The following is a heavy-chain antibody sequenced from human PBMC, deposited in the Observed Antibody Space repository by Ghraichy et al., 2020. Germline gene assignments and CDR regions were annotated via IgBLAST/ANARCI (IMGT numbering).Heavy chain of an antibody. CDR1: GFTFSSYG. CDR2: IRYDGSNK. Sequence: GGSLRLSCAASGFTFSSYGMHWVRQAPGKGLEWVAFIRYDGSNKYYADSVKGRFTISRDNSKNTLYLQMNSLRAEDTAVYYCAKNYYGSGSYYPPYYYYYGMDVWGQGTTVTVSS. J-gene: IGHJ6*02. D-gene: IGHD3-10*01. V-gene: IGHV3-30*02. CDR3: AKNYYGSGSYYPPYYYYYGMDV.